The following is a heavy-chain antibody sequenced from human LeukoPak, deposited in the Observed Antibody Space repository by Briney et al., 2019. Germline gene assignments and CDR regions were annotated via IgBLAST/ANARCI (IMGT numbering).Heavy chain of an antibody. CDR2: INPNSGGT. J-gene: IGHJ2*01. CDR1: GYTFTDYY. D-gene: IGHD5-12*01. CDR3: ARGRGYSGYETNWYVDV. Sequence: ASVNVSCKASGYTFTDYYMHWVRQAPGQGLEWMGWINPNSGGTKCAEKFHGRVTMTRDTSSSTAYRELSRLRSDATAVYYCARGRGYSGYETNWYVDVCGRGTLVTVSS. V-gene: IGHV1-2*02.